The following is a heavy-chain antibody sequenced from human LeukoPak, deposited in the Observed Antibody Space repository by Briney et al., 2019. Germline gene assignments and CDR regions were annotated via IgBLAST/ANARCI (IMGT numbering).Heavy chain of an antibody. Sequence: GGSLRLSCAASGFTFSSYAMSWVRQAPGKGLEWVSAISGSGGSTYYADSVKGRFTISRDNSKNTLYLQMNSLRAEDTAVYYCAKTFYYDFWSGPSLDYWGQGTLVTVSS. J-gene: IGHJ4*02. CDR1: GFTFSSYA. V-gene: IGHV3-23*01. CDR2: ISGSGGST. CDR3: AKTFYYDFWSGPSLDY. D-gene: IGHD3-3*01.